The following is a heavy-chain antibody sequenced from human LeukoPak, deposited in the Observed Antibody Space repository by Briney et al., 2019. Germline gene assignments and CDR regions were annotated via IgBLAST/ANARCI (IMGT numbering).Heavy chain of an antibody. Sequence: SETLSLTCTVSGGSITRGGYCWGWIRPPPGKGMAWIGYMFHSGTTYYTPSLRSRVTISVDTSKNQFSLKLSSVTAADTAVYYCARQRRGYSYGNWFDPWGQGTLVTVSS. CDR1: GGSITRGGYC. CDR2: MFHSGTT. V-gene: IGHV4-39*01. CDR3: ARQRRGYSYGNWFDP. J-gene: IGHJ5*02. D-gene: IGHD5-18*01.